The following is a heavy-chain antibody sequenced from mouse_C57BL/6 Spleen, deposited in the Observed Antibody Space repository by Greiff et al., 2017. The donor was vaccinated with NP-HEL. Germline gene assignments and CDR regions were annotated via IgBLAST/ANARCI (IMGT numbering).Heavy chain of an antibody. CDR3: AREGPITPAMGY. CDR1: GYTFTSYW. Sequence: QVQLQQPGAELVKPGASVKLSCKASGYTFTSYWMHWVKQRPGQGLEWIGMIHPNSGSTNYNEKFKSKATLTVDKSSSTAYMQLSSMTSEDSAVYYCAREGPITPAMGYWGQGTSVTVSS. J-gene: IGHJ4*01. CDR2: IHPNSGST. D-gene: IGHD1-1*01. V-gene: IGHV1-64*01.